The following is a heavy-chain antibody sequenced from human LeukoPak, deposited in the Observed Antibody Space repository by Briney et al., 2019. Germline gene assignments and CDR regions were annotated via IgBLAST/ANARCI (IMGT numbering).Heavy chain of an antibody. CDR1: GFTFSSYE. V-gene: IGHV3-48*03. CDR2: ISSSGSTI. Sequence: PGGTLRLSCVASGFTFSSYEMNWVRQAPGKGLEWVSYISSSGSTIYYADSVKGRFTISRDNAKNSLYLQMNSLRAEDTAAYYCAKSPTGSGWFYFDSWGQGTLVTVSS. D-gene: IGHD6-19*01. CDR3: AKSPTGSGWFYFDS. J-gene: IGHJ4*02.